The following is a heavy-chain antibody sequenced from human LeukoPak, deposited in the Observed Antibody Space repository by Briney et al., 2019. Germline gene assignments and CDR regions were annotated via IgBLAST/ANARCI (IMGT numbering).Heavy chain of an antibody. V-gene: IGHV3-23*01. CDR3: AKMDLHSSRVSY. CDR2: ISGSGGST. Sequence: GGSLRLPCAASGFTFSSYAMSWVRQAPGKGLEWVSAISGSGGSTYYADSVKGRFTISRDNSKNTLYLQMNSLRAEDTAVYYCAKMDLHSSRVSYWGQGTLVTVSS. J-gene: IGHJ4*02. CDR1: GFTFSSYA. D-gene: IGHD6-13*01.